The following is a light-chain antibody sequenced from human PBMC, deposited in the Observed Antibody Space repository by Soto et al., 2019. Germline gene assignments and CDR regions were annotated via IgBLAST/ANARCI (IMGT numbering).Light chain of an antibody. Sequence: EIVLTQSPATLSVSPGERATLSCRASQSVSSNLAWYQQKPGQAPRLLIYGASTRATGIPARFSGSGSGTEFTLTISSLQSEDFAVYYCQQYNNWPLTFGQGTDWRL. CDR2: GAS. CDR3: QQYNNWPLT. V-gene: IGKV3-15*01. CDR1: QSVSSN. J-gene: IGKJ5*01.